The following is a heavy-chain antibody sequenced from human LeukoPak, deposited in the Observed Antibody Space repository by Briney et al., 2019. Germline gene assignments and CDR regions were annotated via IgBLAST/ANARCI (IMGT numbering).Heavy chain of an antibody. J-gene: IGHJ4*02. CDR3: ARVSGYSGYGFRYYFDY. V-gene: IGHV3-7*03. CDR1: GLTFSSYW. Sequence: GGSLRLSCAASGLTFSSYWMSWVRQAPGKGLEWVANIKQDGSEKYYVDSVKGRFTISRDNAKNSLYLQMNSLRAEDTAVYYCARVSGYSGYGFRYYFDYWGQGTLVTVSS. D-gene: IGHD5-12*01. CDR2: IKQDGSEK.